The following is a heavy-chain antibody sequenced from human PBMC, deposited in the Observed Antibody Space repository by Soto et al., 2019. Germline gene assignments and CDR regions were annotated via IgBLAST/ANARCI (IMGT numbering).Heavy chain of an antibody. D-gene: IGHD3-10*01. J-gene: IGHJ4*02. CDR1: GFTFDDYA. Sequence: EVQLVESGGGLVQPGRSLRLSCAASGFTFDDYAMHWVRQAPGKGLEWVSGISWNSGSIGYADSVKGRFTISRDNAKNSLYLQMNSLRAEDTALYYCAKGGAGRWLQSDYWGQGTLVTVSS. V-gene: IGHV3-9*01. CDR2: ISWNSGSI. CDR3: AKGGAGRWLQSDY.